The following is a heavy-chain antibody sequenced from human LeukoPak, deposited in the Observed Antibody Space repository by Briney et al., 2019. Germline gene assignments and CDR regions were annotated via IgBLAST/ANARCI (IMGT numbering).Heavy chain of an antibody. CDR3: AKSNYYDSSGYYGY. Sequence: PGGSLRLSCAASGFTFSRYAMSWVRQAPGKGLEWVSAISGSWGSTYYADSVKGRFTIFRNNTKNTMYMQMNRMRAEETAVYYCAKSNYYDSSGYYGYWGQGTLVTVSS. D-gene: IGHD3-22*01. J-gene: IGHJ4*02. CDR2: ISGSWGST. CDR1: GFTFSRYA. V-gene: IGHV3-23*01.